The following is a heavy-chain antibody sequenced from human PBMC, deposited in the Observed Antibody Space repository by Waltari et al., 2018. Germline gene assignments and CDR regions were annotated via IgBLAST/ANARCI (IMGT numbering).Heavy chain of an antibody. CDR3: AKVLYYYDSSGGRVLDY. D-gene: IGHD3-22*01. V-gene: IGHV3-23*01. Sequence: EVQLLESGGGLVQPGGSLRLSCAASGFTFSSYAMSWVRQAPGKGLEWVSAISGSGGSTYYADSVKGRFTISRDNSKNTLYLQMNSLRAEDTAVYYCAKVLYYYDSSGGRVLDYWGQGTLVTVSS. CDR1: GFTFSSYA. J-gene: IGHJ4*02. CDR2: ISGSGGST.